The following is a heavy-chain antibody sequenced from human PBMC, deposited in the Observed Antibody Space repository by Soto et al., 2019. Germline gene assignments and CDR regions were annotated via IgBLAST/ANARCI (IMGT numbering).Heavy chain of an antibody. CDR2: IKQDGSVK. Sequence: PVGSLRLSGAPSGFTFSNYWMSWVRQAPGQGLEWVASIKQDGSVKHYVDSVKGRFTISRDNAEKSLHLQMNSLRAEDTAVYYCAKLRGDYTVFDYWGQGARVTVSS. CDR3: AKLRGDYTVFDY. CDR1: GFTFSNYW. V-gene: IGHV3-7*03. J-gene: IGHJ4*02. D-gene: IGHD4-17*01.